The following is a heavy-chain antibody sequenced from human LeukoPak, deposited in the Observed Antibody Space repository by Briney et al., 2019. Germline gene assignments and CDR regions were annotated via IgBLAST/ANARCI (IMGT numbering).Heavy chain of an antibody. CDR1: GFTFSSYS. V-gene: IGHV3-48*04. J-gene: IGHJ6*03. CDR3: ARVVVVPAASLYYYYYTDV. D-gene: IGHD2-2*01. CDR2: ISSSSSTI. Sequence: AGGSLRLSCAASGFTFSSYSMNWVRQAPGKGLEWVSYISSSSSTIYYADSVKGRFTISRDNAKNSLYLQMNSLRAEDTAVYYCARVVVVPAASLYYYYYTDVWGKGTTVTVSS.